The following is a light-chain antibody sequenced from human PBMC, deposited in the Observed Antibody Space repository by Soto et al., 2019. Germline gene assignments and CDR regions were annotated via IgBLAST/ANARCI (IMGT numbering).Light chain of an antibody. J-gene: IGKJ4*01. CDR2: DAS. V-gene: IGKV1-5*01. CDR3: QQYSTYSLT. CDR1: QSVSAW. Sequence: DIQMTQSPSTLSASVGDRVTISCRASQSVSAWLAWYQQKPGNAPKLLISDASSLKSGVPSRFSGSGYGTEFTLNISSLQPEDFATYYCQQYSTYSLTFGGGTKVEIK.